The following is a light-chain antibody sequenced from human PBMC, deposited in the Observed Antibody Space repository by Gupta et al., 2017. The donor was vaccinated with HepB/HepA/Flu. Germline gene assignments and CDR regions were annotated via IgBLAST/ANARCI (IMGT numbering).Light chain of an antibody. V-gene: IGKV4-1*01. CDR1: QSVLYSSNNKNY. J-gene: IGKJ2*04. CDR2: WAS. Sequence: DIVMTQSPDSLAVSLGERATINCKSSQSVLYSSNNKNYLAWYQQKPGQPPKLLIYWASTRESGVPDRFSGSGSGTDFTLTISGLQAEDVAVYYCQQYYSTPCSFGQGTXLEIK. CDR3: QQYYSTPCS.